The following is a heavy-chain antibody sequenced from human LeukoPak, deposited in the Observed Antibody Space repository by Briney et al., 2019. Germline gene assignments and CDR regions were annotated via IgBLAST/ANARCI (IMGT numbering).Heavy chain of an antibody. CDR2: IKSKMDGGKT. V-gene: IGHV3-15*01. CDR3: TTAPLRYFDWLEDVGDY. J-gene: IGHJ4*02. CDR1: GFTFSNAW. Sequence: GGSLRLSCAASGFTFSNAWMSWVREGLGRGRWWVGRIKSKMDGGKTDFVAPGKGRFTISRDDSKNTLYLQMNSLKSEDTAVYYCTTAPLRYFDWLEDVGDYWGQGTLVTVSS. D-gene: IGHD3-9*01.